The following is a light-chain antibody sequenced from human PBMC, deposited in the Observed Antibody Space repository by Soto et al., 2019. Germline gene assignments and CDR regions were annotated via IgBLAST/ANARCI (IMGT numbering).Light chain of an antibody. CDR1: SSNIGAGYH. Sequence: QTVVTQPPSVSGAPGQRVTISCTGSSSNIGAGYHVHWYQQLPGTAPRLLIYDNINRPSGVPDRFSGSKSGTSASLAITGLQAEDEADYYCAAWDDSLNGYVFGTGTKLTVL. J-gene: IGLJ1*01. V-gene: IGLV1-40*01. CDR3: AAWDDSLNGYV. CDR2: DNI.